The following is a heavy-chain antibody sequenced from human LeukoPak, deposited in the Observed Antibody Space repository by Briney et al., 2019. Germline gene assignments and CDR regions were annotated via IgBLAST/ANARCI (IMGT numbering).Heavy chain of an antibody. CDR1: GGSISSSNW. J-gene: IGHJ4*02. V-gene: IGHV4-4*02. D-gene: IGHD5-12*01. CDR3: ASSIRYSGYEADY. Sequence: PSGTLSLTCAVSGGSISSSNWWSWVRQRPGKGLEWIGEIYHSGSTNYNPSLKSRVTISVDKSKNQFSLKLSSVTAADTAVYYCASSIRYSGYEADYWGQGTLVTVSS. CDR2: IYHSGST.